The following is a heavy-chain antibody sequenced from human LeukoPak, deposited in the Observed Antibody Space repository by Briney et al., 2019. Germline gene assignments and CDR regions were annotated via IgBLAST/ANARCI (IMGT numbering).Heavy chain of an antibody. CDR1: GSTFSSYA. CDR3: AKRVTVTTVHGAFDI. J-gene: IGHJ3*02. CDR2: ISGSGGST. Sequence: PGGSLRLSCAASGSTFSSYAMSWVRQAPGKGLEWVSAISGSGGSTYYADSVKGRFTSSRDNWKNTLYLQMSSLRAEDTAVYYCAKRVTVTTVHGAFDIWGQGTMVTVSS. D-gene: IGHD4-17*01. V-gene: IGHV3-23*01.